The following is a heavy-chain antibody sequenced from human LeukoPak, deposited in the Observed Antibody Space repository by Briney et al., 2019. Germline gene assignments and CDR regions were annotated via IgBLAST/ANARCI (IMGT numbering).Heavy chain of an antibody. CDR2: IKQDGSQ. CDR3: ARGPDYGDRLDFFDY. CDR1: GFTFSRHW. Sequence: GGSLRLSCAASGFTFSRHWMGCVRQAPGKGPEWVASIKQDGSQYYVDSVKGRFIISRDNAKNSLYLQMNSLRAEDTAVYSCARGPDYGDRLDFFDYWGQGTLVTVSS. J-gene: IGHJ4*02. V-gene: IGHV3-7*01. D-gene: IGHD4-17*01.